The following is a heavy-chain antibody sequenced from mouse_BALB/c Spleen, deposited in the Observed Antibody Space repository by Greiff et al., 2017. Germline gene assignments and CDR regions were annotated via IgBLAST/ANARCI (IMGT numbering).Heavy chain of an antibody. V-gene: IGHV1-80*01. CDR3: ANPHYYGSSSYAMDY. CDR2: IYPGDGDT. D-gene: IGHD1-1*01. CDR1: GYAFSSYW. Sequence: QVQLQQSGAELVRPGSSVKISCKASGYAFSSYWMNWVKQRPGQGLEWIGQIYPGDGDTNYNGKFKGKATLTADKSSSTAYMQLSSLTSEDSAVYFWANPHYYGSSSYAMDYWGQGTSVTVSS. J-gene: IGHJ4*01.